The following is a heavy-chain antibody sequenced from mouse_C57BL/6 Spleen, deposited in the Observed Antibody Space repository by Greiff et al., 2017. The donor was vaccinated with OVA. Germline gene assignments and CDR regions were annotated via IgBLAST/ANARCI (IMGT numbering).Heavy chain of an antibody. V-gene: IGHV1-61*01. CDR1: GYTFTSYW. D-gene: IGHD3-2*02. CDR2: IYPSDSET. J-gene: IGHJ4*01. Sequence: VQLKQPGAELVRPGSSVKLSCKASGYTFTSYWMDWVKQRPGQGLEWIGNIYPSDSETHYNQKFKDKATLTVDKSSSTAYMQLSSLTSEDSAVYYCARLGSSGLYAMDYWGQGTSVTVSS. CDR3: ARLGSSGLYAMDY.